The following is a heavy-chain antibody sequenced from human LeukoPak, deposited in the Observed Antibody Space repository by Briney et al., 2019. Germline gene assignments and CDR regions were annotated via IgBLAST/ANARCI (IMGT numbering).Heavy chain of an antibody. D-gene: IGHD3-16*02. Sequence: PSETLSLTCAVYGGSFSGYYWSWIRQPPGKGLEWIGEINHSGSTNYNLSLKSRVTISVDTSKNQFSLKLSSVTAADTAMYYCARGGGVITFGGVIVINDAFDIWGQGTMVTVSS. CDR3: ARGGGVITFGGVIVINDAFDI. V-gene: IGHV4-34*01. J-gene: IGHJ3*02. CDR2: INHSGST. CDR1: GGSFSGYY.